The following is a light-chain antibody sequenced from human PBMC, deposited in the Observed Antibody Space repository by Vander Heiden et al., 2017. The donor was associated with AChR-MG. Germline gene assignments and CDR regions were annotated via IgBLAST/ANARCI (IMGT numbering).Light chain of an antibody. CDR3: QAYDSSLKV. CDR1: SANIGGGYD. J-gene: IGLJ3*02. V-gene: IGLV1-40*01. Sequence: QSVLTPPPSVSGALGQMVTISCPGSSANIGGGYDVHWDQKRPGTAPKLLIYGNYNRPSGVPDRFSGSRSGASATLAITGLQAEDEADYYCQAYDSSLKVFGGGTKLSVL. CDR2: GNY.